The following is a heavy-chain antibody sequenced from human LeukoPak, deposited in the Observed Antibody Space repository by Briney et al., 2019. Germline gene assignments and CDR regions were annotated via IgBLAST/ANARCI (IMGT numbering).Heavy chain of an antibody. J-gene: IGHJ6*03. CDR2: IYPGDSDT. CDR1: GYSFTSYW. D-gene: IGHD6-6*01. V-gene: IGHV5-51*01. Sequence: GESLKISCKGSGYSFTSYWIGWVRQMPGKGLEWMGIIYPGDSDTRYSPSFQGQVTISADKSISTAYLQWSSLKASDTAMYYCARLGSPGGSSSDYYYYYMDVWGKGTTVTVSS. CDR3: ARLGSPGGSSSDYYYYYMDV.